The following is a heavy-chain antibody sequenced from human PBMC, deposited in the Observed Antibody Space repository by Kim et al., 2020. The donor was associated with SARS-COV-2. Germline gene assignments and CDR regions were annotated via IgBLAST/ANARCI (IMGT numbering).Heavy chain of an antibody. CDR2: SSYI. Sequence: SSYIYYADSVKGRFTISRDNAKNSLYLQMNSLRAEDTAVYYCARVGMVRVDWGQGTLVTVSS. D-gene: IGHD3-10*01. CDR3: ARVGMVRVD. V-gene: IGHV3-21*01. J-gene: IGHJ4*02.